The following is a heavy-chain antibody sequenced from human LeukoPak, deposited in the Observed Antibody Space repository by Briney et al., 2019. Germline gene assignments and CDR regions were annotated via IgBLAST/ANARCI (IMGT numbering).Heavy chain of an antibody. Sequence: GGSLRLSCTASGFTFGDYGMNWFRQAPGKGLEWVGFISSKAYGGTTEYAASVKGRFTISRVDSKSIVFLQMNSLKTEDTAVYYCTRGYSYGYYWGQGTLVTASS. J-gene: IGHJ4*02. CDR3: TRGYSYGYY. CDR2: ISSKAYGGTT. D-gene: IGHD5-18*01. CDR1: GFTFGDYG. V-gene: IGHV3-49*03.